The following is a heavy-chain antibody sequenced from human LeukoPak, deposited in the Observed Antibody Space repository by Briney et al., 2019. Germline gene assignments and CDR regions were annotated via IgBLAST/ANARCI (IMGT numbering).Heavy chain of an antibody. CDR2: LYQSGST. CDR1: GGSISNYY. Sequence: SETLSLTCTVSGGSISNYYWSWIRQPPGKGLEWIGYLYQSGSTDYNPSLKSRVTISVDTSKNQFSLKLSSVTAADTAVYYCASSPKRWLQLRFDYWGQGTLVTVSS. J-gene: IGHJ4*02. V-gene: IGHV4-59*01. D-gene: IGHD5-24*01. CDR3: ASSPKRWLQLRFDY.